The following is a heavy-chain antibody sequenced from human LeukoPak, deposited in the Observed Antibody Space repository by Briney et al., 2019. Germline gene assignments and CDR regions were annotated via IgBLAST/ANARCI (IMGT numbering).Heavy chain of an antibody. CDR3: ARDCIAAAGKNDY. D-gene: IGHD6-13*01. Sequence: GGSLRLSCAAPGFTFSSYSMNWVRQAPGKGLEWVSSISSSSSYIYYADSVKGRFTISRDNAKNSLYLQMNSLRAEDTAVYYCARDCIAAAGKNDYWGQGTLVTVSS. V-gene: IGHV3-21*01. CDR1: GFTFSSYS. CDR2: ISSSSSYI. J-gene: IGHJ4*02.